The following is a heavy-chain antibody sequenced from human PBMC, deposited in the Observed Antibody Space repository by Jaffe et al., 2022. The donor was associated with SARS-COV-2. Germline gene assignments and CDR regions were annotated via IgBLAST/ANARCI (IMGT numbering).Heavy chain of an antibody. D-gene: IGHD1-26*01. V-gene: IGHV3-30*18. J-gene: IGHJ3*02. CDR3: AKGSVYRGAGYIQDAFDI. Sequence: QVQLVESGGGVVQPGRSLRLSCAASGFTFSSYGMHWVRQAPGKGLEWVAVISYDGHNKYYADSVKGRFTISRDNSQNTLYLQMNSLRAEDTAVYYCAKGSVYRGAGYIQDAFDIWGQGTMVTVSS. CDR2: ISYDGHNK. CDR1: GFTFSSYG.